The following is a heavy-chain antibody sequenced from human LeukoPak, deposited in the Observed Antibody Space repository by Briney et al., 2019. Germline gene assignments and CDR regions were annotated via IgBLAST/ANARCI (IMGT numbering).Heavy chain of an antibody. Sequence: SVKVSCKASGGTFSSYAISWVRQAPGQGLEWMGGIIPIFGTANYAQKFQGRVTITSDESTSTAYMELSSLRSEDTAVYYCARVAGERWLREDAFDIWGQGTMVTVSS. CDR2: IIPIFGTA. D-gene: IGHD5-12*01. CDR3: ARVAGERWLREDAFDI. J-gene: IGHJ3*02. CDR1: GGTFSSYA. V-gene: IGHV1-69*13.